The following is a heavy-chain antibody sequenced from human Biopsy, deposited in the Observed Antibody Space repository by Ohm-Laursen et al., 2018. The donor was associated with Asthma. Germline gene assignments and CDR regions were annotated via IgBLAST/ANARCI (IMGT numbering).Heavy chain of an antibody. CDR3: ARAVDYSHYYGIDV. J-gene: IGHJ6*02. Sequence: ASVKVSCKTSGYTFNSAGITWVRQAPGQGLEWMGWISVYNGNTKVAQELQDRVTMITDTSTSTAYMELRGLRSDDTAVYFCARAVDYSHYYGIDVWGQGTTVTVS. CDR1: GYTFNSAG. CDR2: ISVYNGNT. V-gene: IGHV1-18*01. D-gene: IGHD3-10*01.